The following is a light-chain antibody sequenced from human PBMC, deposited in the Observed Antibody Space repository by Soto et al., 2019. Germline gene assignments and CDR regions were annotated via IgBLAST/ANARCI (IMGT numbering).Light chain of an antibody. CDR1: QGISSY. Sequence: AIRMTQSPSSLSASTGDRVTITCRASQGISSYLAWYQQKPGKAPKLLIYAASTLQSGVPSRFSGSGSGTDFTLTISCLQSEDVATYYCQQYYSSPRTFGQGTKVEIK. J-gene: IGKJ1*01. CDR3: QQYYSSPRT. CDR2: AAS. V-gene: IGKV1-8*01.